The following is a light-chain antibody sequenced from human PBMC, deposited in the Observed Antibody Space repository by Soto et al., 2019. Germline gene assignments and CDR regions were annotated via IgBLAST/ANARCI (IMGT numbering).Light chain of an antibody. CDR3: QQTDTFPRT. Sequence: DIQMTQSPSSLSASVGDRVTITCRASQSISSYLNWYQHKPGKAPKLLIYAASRLQTGVPSRFSGSRSGTDFALPISSLQREDFATSCCQQTDTFPRTFGQGTKVDIK. J-gene: IGKJ1*01. CDR2: AAS. V-gene: IGKV1-39*01. CDR1: QSISSY.